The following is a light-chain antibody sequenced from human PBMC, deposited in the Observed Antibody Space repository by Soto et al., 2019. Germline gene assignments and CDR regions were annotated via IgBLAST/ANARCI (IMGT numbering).Light chain of an antibody. Sequence: EIVMTQSPATLSVSPRERSTLSCTASQSVSSKLAWYQQKPGQAPRLLIYGASTRATGIPASFSGSGSATEFTLTNSRRESQSFAVYNCQGQNNWHGSIIGGGTKVDIK. CDR2: GAS. J-gene: IGKJ4*01. V-gene: IGKV3-15*01. CDR3: QGQNNWHGSI. CDR1: QSVSSK.